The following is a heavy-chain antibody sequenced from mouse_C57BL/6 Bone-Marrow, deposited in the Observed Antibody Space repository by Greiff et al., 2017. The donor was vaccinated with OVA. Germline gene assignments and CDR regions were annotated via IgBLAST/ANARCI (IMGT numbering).Heavy chain of an antibody. CDR3: ASPLSSSGYFDV. D-gene: IGHD6-1*01. V-gene: IGHV7-3*01. Sequence: EVHLVESGGGLVQPGGSLSLSCAASGFTFTDYYMSWVRQPPGKALEWLGFIRNKANGYTTESSASVKGRFTISRDNSQSILYLQMNALRAEDSATYYGASPLSSSGYFDVWGTGTTVTVSS. CDR2: IRNKANGYTT. CDR1: GFTFTDYY. J-gene: IGHJ1*03.